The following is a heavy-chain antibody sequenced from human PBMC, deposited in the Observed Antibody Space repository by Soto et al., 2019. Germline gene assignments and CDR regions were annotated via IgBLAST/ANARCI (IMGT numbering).Heavy chain of an antibody. CDR1: GGSFSGYC. CDR2: INHSGST. J-gene: IGHJ4*02. CDR3: ASPYYYFWSGSRRLFDY. Sequence: SETLSLTCAVYGGSFSGYCWSWIRQPPGKGLEWIGEINHSGSTNYNPSLKSRVTISLDTSKNQFSLRLSSVTAADTAVYYCASPYYYFWSGSRRLFDYCGQRTWVIV. V-gene: IGHV4-34*01. D-gene: IGHD3-3*01.